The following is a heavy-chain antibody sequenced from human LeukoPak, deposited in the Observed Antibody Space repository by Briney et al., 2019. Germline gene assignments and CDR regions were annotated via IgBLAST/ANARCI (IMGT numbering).Heavy chain of an antibody. D-gene: IGHD3-16*02. CDR2: IQYDGSGK. V-gene: IGHV3-33*05. CDR3: AREGGTIEIGEFDY. CDR1: GLTFTFSTSG. Sequence: VRSLRLSCAASGLTFTFSTSGIHWVRQAPGKWLGWVAFIQYDGSGKYYADSVKGRCTTSRDNSKNTVYLQMNSLTGEDTAIYYCAREGGTIEIGEFDYWGQGTLVTVSS. J-gene: IGHJ4*02.